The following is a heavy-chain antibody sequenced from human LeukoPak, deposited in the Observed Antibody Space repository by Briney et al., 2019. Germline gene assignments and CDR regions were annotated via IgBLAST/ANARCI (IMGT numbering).Heavy chain of an antibody. D-gene: IGHD6-19*01. CDR1: GFTFSSYA. V-gene: IGHV3-23*01. Sequence: PGGALRLSCAASGFTFSSYAMSWVRQAPGQGLEWVSAISDSGGSTYYADSVKGLFTIPRDNSKNTLYLQMNSVRAEDTDVYYCAKQDIRSSAWYDWGQGTLVTVSS. J-gene: IGHJ4*02. CDR3: AKQDIRSSAWYD. CDR2: ISDSGGST.